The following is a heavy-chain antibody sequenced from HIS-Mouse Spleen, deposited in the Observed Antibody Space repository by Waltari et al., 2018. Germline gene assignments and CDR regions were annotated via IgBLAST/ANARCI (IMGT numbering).Heavy chain of an antibody. CDR1: GGSIRSSSYD. D-gene: IGHD6-13*01. CDR3: AREIPYSSSWYDWYFDL. CDR2: IYYSGST. Sequence: QLQLQESGPGLVKPSETLSLTCTVSGGSIRSSSYDGGWIRQPPGKGLEWIGSIYYSGSTYYNPSLKSRVTISVDTSKNQFSLKLSSVTAADTAVYYCAREIPYSSSWYDWYFDLWGRGTLVTVSS. J-gene: IGHJ2*01. V-gene: IGHV4-39*07.